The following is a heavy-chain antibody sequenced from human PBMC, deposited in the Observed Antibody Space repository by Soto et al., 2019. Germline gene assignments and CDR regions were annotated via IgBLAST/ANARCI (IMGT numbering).Heavy chain of an antibody. J-gene: IGHJ6*02. CDR2: INPNSGGT. V-gene: IGHV1-2*02. Sequence: ASVKVSCKASGYTFTGYYMHWVRQAPGQGLGWMGWINPNSGGTNYAQKFQGRVTMTRDTSISTAYMELSRLRSDDTAVYYCARDSTMVRGVISSGMDVWGQGTTVTVSS. D-gene: IGHD3-10*01. CDR1: GYTFTGYY. CDR3: ARDSTMVRGVISSGMDV.